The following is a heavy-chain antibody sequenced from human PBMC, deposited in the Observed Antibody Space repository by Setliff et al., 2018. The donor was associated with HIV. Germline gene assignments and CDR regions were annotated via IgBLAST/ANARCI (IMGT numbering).Heavy chain of an antibody. CDR2: ISSSSSYI. CDR3: ARDRAESYYYYYYYVDV. D-gene: IGHD3-10*01. J-gene: IGHJ6*03. V-gene: IGHV3-21*01. Sequence: GGSLRLSCAASGLTFSSYTMNWVRQAPGKGLEWVSSISSSSSYIYYADSVKGRFTISRDNAKNSLYLQMNSLRAEDTAVYYCARDRAESYYYYYYYVDVWGKGTTVTVSS. CDR1: GLTFSSYT.